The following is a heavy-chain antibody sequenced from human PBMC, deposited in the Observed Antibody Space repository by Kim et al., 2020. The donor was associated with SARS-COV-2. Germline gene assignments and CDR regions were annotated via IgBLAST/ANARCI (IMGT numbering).Heavy chain of an antibody. J-gene: IGHJ6*03. D-gene: IGHD2-15*01. Sequence: ASVKVSCKASGYTFTSYAMNWVRQAPGQGLEWMGWINTNTGNPTYAQGFTGRFVFSLDTSVSTAYLQISSLKAEDTAVYYCARDLDCSGGSCYGYYYYYMDWVGKGTTVTVSS. V-gene: IGHV7-4-1*02. CDR1: GYTFTSYA. CDR2: INTNTGNP. CDR3: ARDLDCSGGSCYGYYYYYMDW.